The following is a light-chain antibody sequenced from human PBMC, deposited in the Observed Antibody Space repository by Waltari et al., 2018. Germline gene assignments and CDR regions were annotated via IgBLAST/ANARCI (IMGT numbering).Light chain of an antibody. CDR1: SSNIGSDF. CDR2: RNN. V-gene: IGLV1-47*01. J-gene: IGLJ3*02. CDR3: AAWDDSLSGPGV. Sequence: QSVLTQPPSASGTPGQRVTISCSGSSSNIGSDFLYWYQQLPGTAPKLLVYRNNQRPSGVPDRFSGSKSGTSASLAISGLRSEDGADYYCAAWDDSLSGPGVFGGGTKLTVL.